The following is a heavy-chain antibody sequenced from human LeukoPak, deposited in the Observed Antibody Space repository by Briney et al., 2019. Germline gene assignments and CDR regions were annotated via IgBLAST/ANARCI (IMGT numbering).Heavy chain of an antibody. J-gene: IGHJ4*02. Sequence: ASVKVSCKASGYTFTSYGISWVRQAPGQGLEWMGWISAYNGNTNYAQKLQGKVTMTTDTSTSTAYMELRSLRSDDTAVYYCARDGGRDGYNSLLPNDYWGQGTLVTVSS. CDR3: ARDGGRDGYNSLLPNDY. CDR1: GYTFTSYG. V-gene: IGHV1-18*01. D-gene: IGHD5-24*01. CDR2: ISAYNGNT.